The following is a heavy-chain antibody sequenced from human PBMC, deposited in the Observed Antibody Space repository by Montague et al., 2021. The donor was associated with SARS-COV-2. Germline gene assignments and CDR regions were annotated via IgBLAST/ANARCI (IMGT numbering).Heavy chain of an antibody. Sequence: SETLSLTCEVSGGSMSGYYWTWIRQSPGKGLEWIGYVHYTGSTKYNPSLKTRVSLSLDTPKNHFSLHLSSVTAADTATYFCARAQNTCFIANCVNYFDVWGLGALVTVSS. CDR1: GGSMSGYY. CDR3: ARAQNTCFIANCVNYFDV. D-gene: IGHD1-1*01. V-gene: IGHV4-59*12. CDR2: VHYTGST. J-gene: IGHJ4*02.